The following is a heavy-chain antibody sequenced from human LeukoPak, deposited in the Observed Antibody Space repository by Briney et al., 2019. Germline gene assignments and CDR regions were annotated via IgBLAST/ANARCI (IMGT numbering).Heavy chain of an antibody. J-gene: IGHJ5*02. CDR2: IDGNGRTT. D-gene: IGHD3-10*01. CDR1: GFTFSSEW. Sequence: PGGSLRLSCAASGFTFSSEWMHWVRQAPGRGLVWISHIDGNGRTTNCGDSVRGRFTVSRDNAKNTLYLQMNSLRAEDTAVYYCARDVPRTSGPWGQGTLVTVSS. CDR3: ARDVPRTSGP. V-gene: IGHV3-74*01.